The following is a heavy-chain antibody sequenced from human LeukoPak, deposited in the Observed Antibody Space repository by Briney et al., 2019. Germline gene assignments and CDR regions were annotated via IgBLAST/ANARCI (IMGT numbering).Heavy chain of an antibody. CDR2: INQDGSTK. CDR3: GRDPNGDYVGAFEF. J-gene: IGHJ3*01. D-gene: IGHD4-17*01. CDR1: GFSFSNSW. Sequence: GGSLRLSCAATGFSFSNSWMTWVRQAPGKGPEWLANINQDGSTKNYVDAVKGRFTMARDNSKSTLYLQMNSLRAGDTAVYFCGRDPNGDYVGAFEFWGQGTLVTVSS. V-gene: IGHV3-7*03.